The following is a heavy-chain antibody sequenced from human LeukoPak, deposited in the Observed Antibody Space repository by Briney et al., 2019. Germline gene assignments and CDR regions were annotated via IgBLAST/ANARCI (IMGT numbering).Heavy chain of an antibody. J-gene: IGHJ4*02. CDR2: IYWNDDK. CDR1: GLSLSTTGVG. CDR3: AHRLLNYPFDS. D-gene: IGHD4-11*01. Sequence: SGPTLVNPTPTLTLTCTFSGLSLSTTGVGVGWIRQPPGKALEWLALIYWNDDKRYSPSLKSRLTITKDTSKNQVVLTLTNLDPVDSATYFCAHRLLNYPFDSWGQGTLVTVSS. V-gene: IGHV2-5*01.